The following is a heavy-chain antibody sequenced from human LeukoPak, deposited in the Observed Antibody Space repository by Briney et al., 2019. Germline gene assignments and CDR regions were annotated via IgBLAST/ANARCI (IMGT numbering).Heavy chain of an antibody. V-gene: IGHV3-23*01. D-gene: IGHD2-21*01. CDR1: GFTFSSYW. J-gene: IGHJ4*02. CDR2: ISGSGGST. Sequence: PGGSLRLSCAASGFTFSSYWMSWVRQAPGKGLEWVSGISGSGGSTYYADSVKGRFTISRDNSRNTLYLQLNSLRVEDTAVYYCAKFVSPSNPDYFDFWGQGTLVTVSS. CDR3: AKFVSPSNPDYFDF.